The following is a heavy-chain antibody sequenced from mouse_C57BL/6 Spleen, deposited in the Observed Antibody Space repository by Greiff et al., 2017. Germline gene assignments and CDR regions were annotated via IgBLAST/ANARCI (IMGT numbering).Heavy chain of an antibody. Sequence: VQLQQPGAELVMPGASVKLSCTASCFNFTGYCLHWVKQRPGQGLEWIGGIDPSDRDTNYNQKFTGKSTLTVDKSSNTAYMQLSSLTSEDSAVYYCTRSYYGRTTNAMGYRGQGASVTVSS. CDR1: CFNFTGYC. CDR2: IDPSDRDT. CDR3: TRSYYGRTTNAMGY. V-gene: IGHV1-69*01. J-gene: IGHJ4*01. D-gene: IGHD1-1*01.